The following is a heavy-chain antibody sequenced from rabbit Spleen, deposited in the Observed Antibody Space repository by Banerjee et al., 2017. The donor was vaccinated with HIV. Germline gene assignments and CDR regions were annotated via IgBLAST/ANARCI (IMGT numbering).Heavy chain of an antibody. CDR3: ARDTGSSFSSYGMDL. V-gene: IGHV1S40*01. CDR1: GFSFSSSHD. J-gene: IGHJ6*01. D-gene: IGHD8-1*01. Sequence: QSLEESGGDLVKPGASLTLTCTASGFSFSSSHDMCWVRQAPGKGLEWISCIAGSSSGFTYSATWAKGRFTISKTSSTTVTLQMTSLTAADTATYFCARDTGSSFSSYGMDLWGPGTLVTVS. CDR2: IAGSSSGFT.